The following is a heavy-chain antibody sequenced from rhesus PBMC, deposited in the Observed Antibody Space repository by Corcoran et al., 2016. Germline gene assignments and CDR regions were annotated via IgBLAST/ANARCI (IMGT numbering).Heavy chain of an antibody. CDR2: IKNKADGGTA. CDR3: TRALPGQYNRFDV. Sequence: EVQVVESGGGLVQPGGSLRLSCAASGFTFSNYWMSWVRQAPGKGLDWVGRIKNKADGGTAAYAESGKGRYTISRDDSKNTLYLQMNSVNTEDMAVYYCTRALPGQYNRFDVWGPGVLVTVSS. J-gene: IGHJ5-1*01. V-gene: IGHV3-16*02. CDR1: GFTFSNYW.